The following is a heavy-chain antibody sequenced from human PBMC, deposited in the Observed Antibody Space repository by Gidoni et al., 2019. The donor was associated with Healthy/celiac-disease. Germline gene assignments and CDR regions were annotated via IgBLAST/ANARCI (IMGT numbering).Heavy chain of an antibody. Sequence: VMVSCTVSGYPLTELSMHWVRQAPGQGPEWLGSFDPEDGETIYAQKFQGRVTMTEDTSTDTAYMELSSLRSEDTAVYYCATSITIFGVVYYYYGMDVWGQGTTVTVSS. J-gene: IGHJ6*02. V-gene: IGHV1-24*01. CDR3: ATSITIFGVVYYYYGMDV. CDR2: FDPEDGET. CDR1: GYPLTELS. D-gene: IGHD3-3*01.